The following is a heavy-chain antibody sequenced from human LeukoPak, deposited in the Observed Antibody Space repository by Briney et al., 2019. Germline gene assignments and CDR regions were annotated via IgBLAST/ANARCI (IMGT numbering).Heavy chain of an antibody. Sequence: ASVKVSCKVSGYTLTELSMHWVRQAPGKGLEWMGGFDPEDGETIYAQKFQGRVTVTEDTSTDTAYMELSSLRSEDTAVYYCATDPAYSSGWSGYWGQGTLVTVSS. CDR2: FDPEDGET. J-gene: IGHJ4*02. CDR1: GYTLTELS. CDR3: ATDPAYSSGWSGY. D-gene: IGHD6-19*01. V-gene: IGHV1-24*01.